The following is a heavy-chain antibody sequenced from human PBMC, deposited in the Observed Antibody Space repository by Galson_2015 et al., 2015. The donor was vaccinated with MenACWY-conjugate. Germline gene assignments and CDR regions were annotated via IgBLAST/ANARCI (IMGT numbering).Heavy chain of an antibody. Sequence: LTCSVSGASISTDYWSWIRQPPGKGLEWIGYIHYSGSTKYNPSLKTRITMSLDTSENQFSLKLSSVSAADTAVYYCARWVAVKMIEYCGQGTLVTVSS. CDR3: ARWVAVKMIEY. V-gene: IGHV4-59*01. J-gene: IGHJ4*02. D-gene: IGHD6-19*01. CDR1: GASISTDY. CDR2: IHYSGST.